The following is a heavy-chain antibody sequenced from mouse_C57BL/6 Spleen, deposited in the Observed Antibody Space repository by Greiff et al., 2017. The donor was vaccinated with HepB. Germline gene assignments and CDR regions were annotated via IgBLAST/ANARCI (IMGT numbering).Heavy chain of an antibody. D-gene: IGHD1-2*01. CDR3: ARSPHYYGPFAY. CDR1: GYTFTSYW. Sequence: VQLQQPGAELVRPGSSVKLSCKASGYTFTSYWMHWVKQRPIQGLEWIGNIDPSDSETHYNQKFKDKATLTVEKSSSTAYMQLSSLTSEDSAVYYCARSPHYYGPFAYWGQGTLVTVSA. CDR2: IDPSDSET. J-gene: IGHJ3*01. V-gene: IGHV1-52*01.